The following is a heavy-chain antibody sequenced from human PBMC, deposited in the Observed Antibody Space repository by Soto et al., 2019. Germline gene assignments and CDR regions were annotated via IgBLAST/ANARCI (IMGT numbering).Heavy chain of an antibody. CDR1: GYTFTSYD. CDR2: MNPNSGNT. Sequence: QVQLVQSGAEVKKPGASLKVSCKASGYTFTSYDINWVRQATGQGLEWRGWMNPNSGNTCYAQKFQGRVTMTRNTSISTAYMGLSSLRSEDTAVYYCARQDKMSTYYFDYWGQGPLVTVSS. CDR3: ARQDKMSTYYFDY. J-gene: IGHJ4*02. D-gene: IGHD2-15*01. V-gene: IGHV1-8*01.